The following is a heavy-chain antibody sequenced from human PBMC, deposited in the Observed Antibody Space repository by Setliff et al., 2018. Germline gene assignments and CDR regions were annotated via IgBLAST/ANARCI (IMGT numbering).Heavy chain of an antibody. D-gene: IGHD5-18*01. CDR2: TIPSFGST. Sequence: SVKVSCKASGGTFRSYGISWVRQAPGQGLEWMGGTIPSFGSTNYAQKFQDRVTIITDESTSTAYMELSGLRPEDTAVYYCAREGVDTRSSTDYRYYMDVWGKGTTVTVSS. CDR3: AREGVDTRSSTDYRYYMDV. CDR1: GGTFRSYG. J-gene: IGHJ6*03. V-gene: IGHV1-69*05.